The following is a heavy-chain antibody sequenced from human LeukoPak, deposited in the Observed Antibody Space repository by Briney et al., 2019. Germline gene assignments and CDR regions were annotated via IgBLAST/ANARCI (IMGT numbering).Heavy chain of an antibody. CDR3: ARRPEFHSSGWYFDY. CDR2: IKQDGSEK. D-gene: IGHD6-19*01. J-gene: IGHJ4*02. CDR1: GFTFSKYW. V-gene: IGHV3-7*01. Sequence: QPGGSLRLSCEASGFTFSKYWMSWVRQAPGKGLEWVANIKQDGSEKYYVASVKGRFTISRDNAKNSLYLQMNSLRAEDTAVYYCARRPEFHSSGWYFDYWGQGTLVTVSS.